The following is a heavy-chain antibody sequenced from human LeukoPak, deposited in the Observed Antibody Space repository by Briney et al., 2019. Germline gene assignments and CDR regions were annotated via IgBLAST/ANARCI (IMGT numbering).Heavy chain of an antibody. D-gene: IGHD4-17*01. CDR2: IYTSGST. CDR3: ARNAYGDYYFDY. Sequence: PSETLSLTCTVSGGSISSYYWSWIRQPAGKGREWIGRIYTSGSTNYNPSLTRRVTMSVDTSKNQFSLKLTYVTAADTAVYYCARNAYGDYYFDYWGQGTLVTVSS. CDR1: GGSISSYY. J-gene: IGHJ4*02. V-gene: IGHV4-4*07.